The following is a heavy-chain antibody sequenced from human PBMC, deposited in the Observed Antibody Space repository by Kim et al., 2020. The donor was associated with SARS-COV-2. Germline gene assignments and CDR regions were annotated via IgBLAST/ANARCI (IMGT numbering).Heavy chain of an antibody. CDR3: ARDPNRIQLWSYYYYGMDV. CDR1: GYTFTSYA. D-gene: IGHD5-18*01. V-gene: IGHV1-3*01. CDR2: INAGNGNT. J-gene: IGHJ6*02. Sequence: ASVKVSCKASGYTFTSYAMHWVRQAPGQRLEWMGWINAGNGNTKYSQKFQGRVTITRDTSASTAYMELSSLRSEDTAVYYCARDPNRIQLWSYYYYGMDVWGQGTTVTVSS.